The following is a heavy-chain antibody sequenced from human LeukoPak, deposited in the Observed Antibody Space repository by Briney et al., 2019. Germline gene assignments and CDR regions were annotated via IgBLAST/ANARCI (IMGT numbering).Heavy chain of an antibody. Sequence: GGSLRLSCAASRVTFSSFAMSWVRQAPGKGLEWVSAISGSGGSTYHADSVRGRFTISRDNSKNTLYLQMNSLRAEDTAVYYFAKDGVEALVGAYDYWGQGTLVTVSS. V-gene: IGHV3-23*01. CDR1: RVTFSSFA. D-gene: IGHD3-16*01. J-gene: IGHJ4*02. CDR2: ISGSGGST. CDR3: AKDGVEALVGAYDY.